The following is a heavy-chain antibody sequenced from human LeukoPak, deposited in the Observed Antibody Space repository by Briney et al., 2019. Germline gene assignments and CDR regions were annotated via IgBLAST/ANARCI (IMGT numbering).Heavy chain of an antibody. J-gene: IGHJ4*02. CDR2: IYYSGST. CDR3: ARGITIFGVVIRDLDY. CDR1: GGSISSYY. Sequence: SETLSLTCTVSGGSISSYYWSWIRQPPGKGLEWIGYIYYSGSTNYNPSLKSRVTISVDTSKNQFSLKLSSVTAADTAVYYCARGITIFGVVIRDLDYWGQGTLVTVSS. D-gene: IGHD3-3*01. V-gene: IGHV4-59*01.